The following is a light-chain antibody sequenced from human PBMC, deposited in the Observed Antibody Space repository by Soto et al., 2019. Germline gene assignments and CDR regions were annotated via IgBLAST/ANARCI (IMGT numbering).Light chain of an antibody. CDR1: NSNIGAGYD. CDR3: HAYDTSLSGML. V-gene: IGLV1-40*01. J-gene: IGLJ2*01. Sequence: QSVLTQPPSVSGAPGQRVTISCAGSNSNIGAGYDVHWYQQLPGTAPKLLIYRNDNRPSGVPDRFSGSKSGTSASLAITGLHAEDDADYYCHAYDTSLSGMLFGGGTKLTVL. CDR2: RND.